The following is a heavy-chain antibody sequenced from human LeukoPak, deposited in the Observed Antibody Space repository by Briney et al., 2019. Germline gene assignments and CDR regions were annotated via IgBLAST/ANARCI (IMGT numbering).Heavy chain of an antibody. D-gene: IGHD3-10*01. CDR3: ARIPAWLGAFGYFDV. J-gene: IGHJ2*01. Sequence: GGSLRLSCAASGFTFSDYYMTWIRQAPGKGLEWVSYIRSGGTTIYYADSVKGRFTISRDNAKNSLYLQMNSLRAEDTAVYFCARIPAWLGAFGYFDVWGRPTLVTVSS. CDR1: GFTFSDYY. V-gene: IGHV3-11*01. CDR2: IRSGGTTI.